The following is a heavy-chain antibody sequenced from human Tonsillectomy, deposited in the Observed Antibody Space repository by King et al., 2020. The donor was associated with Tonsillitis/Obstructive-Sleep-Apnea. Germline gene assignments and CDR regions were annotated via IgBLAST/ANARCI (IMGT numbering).Heavy chain of an antibody. Sequence: VQLQESGPGLVKPSETLSLTCTVSGGSISSYYWSWIRQPPGKGLEWIGYIYYSGSTNYNPSLKSRVTISVDTSKNQFSLKLSSVTAADTAVYYCARAPVCYDFWSVYGFTYWGQGTLVTVSS. D-gene: IGHD3-3*01. CDR3: ARAPVCYDFWSVYGFTY. CDR2: IYYSGST. V-gene: IGHV4-59*01. CDR1: GGSISSYY. J-gene: IGHJ4*02.